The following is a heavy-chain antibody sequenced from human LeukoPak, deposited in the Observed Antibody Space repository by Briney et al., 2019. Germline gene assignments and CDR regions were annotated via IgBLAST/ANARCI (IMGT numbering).Heavy chain of an antibody. J-gene: IGHJ4*02. CDR3: VRGYCTNGVCYFDY. V-gene: IGHV4-4*07. D-gene: IGHD2-8*01. CDR1: GGSISSYY. Sequence: PSETLSLTCTVSGGSISSYYWSWIRQPAGKGLEWIGRIYTSGSTNYNPSLKSRVTMSVDTSKNQFSLKLSSVTAADTAVYYCVRGYCTNGVCYFDYWGQGAMVTVCS. CDR2: IYTSGST.